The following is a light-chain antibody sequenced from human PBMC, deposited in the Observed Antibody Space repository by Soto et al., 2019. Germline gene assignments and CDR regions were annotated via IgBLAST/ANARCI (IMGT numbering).Light chain of an antibody. CDR2: AAS. CDR3: QQYSALPMT. J-gene: IGKJ1*01. V-gene: IGKV3-20*01. Sequence: EIVLTQSPGTLSLSPGERATLSCRASRTLSINSLAWYQQKPGQAPRLLIYAASTRATDIPEWFSGSGSGTDFTLSISSLEPDDFGVYFCQQYSALPMTFGQGT. CDR1: RTLSINS.